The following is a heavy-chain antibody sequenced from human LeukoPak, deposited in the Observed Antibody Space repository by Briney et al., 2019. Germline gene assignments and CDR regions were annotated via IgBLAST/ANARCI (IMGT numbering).Heavy chain of an antibody. CDR2: TYYRSKWYT. CDR3: ARVVGGSPDY. D-gene: IGHD2-15*01. CDR1: GDSVSSNSAA. Sequence: SQTLSLTCAISGDSVSSNSAAWNWLRQSPPSGLEWLGRTYYRSKWYTDYAVSVKSRITINPDISKNQFSLQLNSVTPDDTAVYYCARVVGGSPDYWGQGTLVTVSS. J-gene: IGHJ4*02. V-gene: IGHV6-1*01.